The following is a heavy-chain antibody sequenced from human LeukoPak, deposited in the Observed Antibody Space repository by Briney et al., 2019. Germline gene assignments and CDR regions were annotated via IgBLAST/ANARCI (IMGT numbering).Heavy chain of an antibody. V-gene: IGHV4-59*08. Sequence: SETLSLTCTVSGGSISPFYWNWIRQPPGKGLEWIGYIYYTGGTSYSPSLKSRVTISVDTSKNQFSLNLTSVTAADTAVYYCARHGSGSVAAPKYWGQGALVTVSS. CDR1: GGSISPFY. D-gene: IGHD4-23*01. J-gene: IGHJ4*02. CDR2: IYYTGGT. CDR3: ARHGSGSVAAPKY.